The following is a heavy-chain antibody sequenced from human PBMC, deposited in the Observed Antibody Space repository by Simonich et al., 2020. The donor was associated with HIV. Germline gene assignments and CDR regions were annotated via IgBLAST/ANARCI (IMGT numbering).Heavy chain of an antibody. J-gene: IGHJ4*02. CDR2: IYYSGST. CDR3: ARLLILFGGYYFDY. CDR1: GGSISSSSYY. V-gene: IGHV4-39*01. D-gene: IGHD3-16*01. Sequence: QLQLQESGPGLVKPSETLSLTCTVSGGSISSSSYYWGWIRQPPGKGLEWIGSIYYSGSTYYNPSLTSRGTISVDTSKNQFSLKLSSVTAADTAVYYCARLLILFGGYYFDYWGQGTLVTVSS.